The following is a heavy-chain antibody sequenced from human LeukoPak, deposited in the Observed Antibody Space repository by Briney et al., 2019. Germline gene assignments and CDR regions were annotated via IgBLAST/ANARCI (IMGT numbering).Heavy chain of an antibody. D-gene: IGHD7-27*01. Sequence: GGSLRLSCAASGFTFSSYGMRWVRQAPGKGLEWVAFIRYDGSNKYYADSVKGRFTISRDNSKNTLYLQMNSLRAEDTAVYYCANTKWGYFDYWGQGTLVTVSS. CDR3: ANTKWGYFDY. J-gene: IGHJ4*02. CDR2: IRYDGSNK. CDR1: GFTFSSYG. V-gene: IGHV3-30*02.